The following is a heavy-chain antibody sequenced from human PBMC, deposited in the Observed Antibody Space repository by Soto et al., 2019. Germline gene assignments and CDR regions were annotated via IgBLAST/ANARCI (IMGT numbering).Heavy chain of an antibody. D-gene: IGHD3-9*01. CDR1: GFTFSNFA. CDR2: VSRGGANT. V-gene: IGHV3-23*01. J-gene: IGHJ4*02. Sequence: GGSLRLSCPPSGFTFSNFAMSWVRQAPGKGLEWVSGVSRGGANTYYADSVKGRFTVSRDNSKNTLYLQMNSLRAEDTAVYYCAKEGKHARLTGYYYYGGQGTLVTAS. CDR3: AKEGKHARLTGYYYY.